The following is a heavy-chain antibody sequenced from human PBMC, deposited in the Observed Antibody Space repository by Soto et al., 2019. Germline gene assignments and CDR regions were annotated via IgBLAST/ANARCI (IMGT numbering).Heavy chain of an antibody. CDR3: ARPYYDILTGYFDGGSLRY. J-gene: IGHJ4*02. V-gene: IGHV3-7*01. D-gene: IGHD3-9*01. CDR1: GFTLSSYW. Sequence: PGGSLRLSCAASGFTLSSYWMSWVRQAPGKGLEWVANIKQDGSEKYYVDSVKGRFTISRDNAKNSLYLQMNSLRAEDTAVYYCARPYYDILTGYFDGGSLRYWGQGTLVTVSS. CDR2: IKQDGSEK.